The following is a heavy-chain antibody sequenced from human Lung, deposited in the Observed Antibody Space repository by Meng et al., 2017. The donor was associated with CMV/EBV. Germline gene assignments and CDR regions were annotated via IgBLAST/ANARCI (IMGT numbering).Heavy chain of an antibody. D-gene: IGHD5-12*01. CDR1: GFSFNGYG. CDR2: ISFDGTNI. CDR3: ARVDTGYDFPFDS. Sequence: ASGFSFNGYGRHWVRQTPGKGLEWLTVISFDGTNIFYADSVRGRFTVSRDNSKNTVYLQMDSLRFEDTAVYYCARVDTGYDFPFDSWGQGALVTVSS. J-gene: IGHJ4*02. V-gene: IGHV3-30*03.